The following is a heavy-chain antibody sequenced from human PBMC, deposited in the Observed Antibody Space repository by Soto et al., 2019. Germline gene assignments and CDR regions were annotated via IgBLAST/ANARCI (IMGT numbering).Heavy chain of an antibody. J-gene: IGHJ4*02. V-gene: IGHV1-18*01. D-gene: IGHD3-22*01. CDR1: GYSFTAYG. Sequence: QVQLVQSGPEVKMPGASVKVSCKTSGYSFTAYGLAWLRQAPGQRPEWLGWVGTNNANTNYAQKFQGRVNMTTDRSTTTTYMELRSLRSDDTAVYYCARELNTDSSAYYSFAYWGQGTLVTVSS. CDR2: VGTNNANT. CDR3: ARELNTDSSAYYSFAY.